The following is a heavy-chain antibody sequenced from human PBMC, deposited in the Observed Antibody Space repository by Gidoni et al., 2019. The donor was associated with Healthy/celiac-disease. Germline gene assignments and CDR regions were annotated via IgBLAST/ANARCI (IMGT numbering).Heavy chain of an antibody. CDR3: AREHSSGWYYFDY. CDR1: GFTFSSYW. J-gene: IGHJ4*02. CDR2: IKQDGSEK. Sequence: EVQLVASGGGLVQPGGSLRLSCAASGFTFSSYWMSWVRQAPGKGLEWVANIKQDGSEKYYVDSVKGRFTISRDNAKNSLYLQMNSLRAEDTAVYYCAREHSSGWYYFDYWGQGTLVTVSS. D-gene: IGHD6-19*01. V-gene: IGHV3-7*01.